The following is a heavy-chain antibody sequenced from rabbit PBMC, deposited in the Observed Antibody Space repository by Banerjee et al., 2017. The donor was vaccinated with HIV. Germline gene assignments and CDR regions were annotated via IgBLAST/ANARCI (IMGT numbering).Heavy chain of an antibody. J-gene: IGHJ4*01. D-gene: IGHD3-1*01. CDR3: ARGPGTTAYNYNL. Sequence: QSLEESGGDLVKPGASLTLTCTASGFSFSSSYYMCWVRQAPGKGLEWIGCIATGSGSTYYADWAKGRFTISKTSSTTVTLQMTSLTAADTATYFCARGPGTTAYNYNLWGQGTLVTVS. CDR2: IATGSGST. CDR1: GFSFSSSYY. V-gene: IGHV1S40*01.